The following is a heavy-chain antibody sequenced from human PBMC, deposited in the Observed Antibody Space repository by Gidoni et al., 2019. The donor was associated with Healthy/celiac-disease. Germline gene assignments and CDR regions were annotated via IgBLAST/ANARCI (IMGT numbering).Heavy chain of an antibody. CDR2: IYYSGST. CDR1: GGSISSGGYY. J-gene: IGHJ4*02. CDR3: ARGEGRFGEFNY. Sequence: QVQLQESGPGLVKPSQTLSLTCTVSGGSISSGGYYWSWIRQHPGKGLEWIGYIYYSGSTYYNPALKSRVTRSVDTSKNQFSLRLSSVTAADTAVYYCARGEGRFGEFNYWGQGTLVTVSS. D-gene: IGHD3-10*01. V-gene: IGHV4-31*03.